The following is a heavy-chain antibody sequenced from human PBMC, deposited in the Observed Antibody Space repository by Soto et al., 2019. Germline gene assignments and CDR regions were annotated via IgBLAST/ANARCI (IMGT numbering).Heavy chain of an antibody. CDR3: AREIGYSSTWPAY. D-gene: IGHD6-13*01. Sequence: GGSLRLSCAASGFTFSSYSMNWVRQAPGKGLEWVSYISSSSSTIYYADSVKGRFTVSRDNSRNTLYLQMNSLRVEDTAVYFCAREIGYSSTWPAYWGQGTLVTVSS. J-gene: IGHJ4*02. CDR2: ISSSSSTI. CDR1: GFTFSSYS. V-gene: IGHV3-48*01.